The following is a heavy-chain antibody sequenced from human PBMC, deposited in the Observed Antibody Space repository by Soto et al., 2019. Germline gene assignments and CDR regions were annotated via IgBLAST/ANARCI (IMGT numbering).Heavy chain of an antibody. CDR1: GFTFSSYA. J-gene: IGHJ3*01. CDR3: AKVRLTDYLRYAPHL. V-gene: IGHV3-23*01. Sequence: GGSLRLSCAASGFTFSSYAMSWVRQAPGKGLEWVSAISGSGDSTYYADSVKGQFTISRDNSQNTVFLQMNSLRAEDTAIYFCAKVRLTDYLRYAPHLWGQGTLVTVSS. D-gene: IGHD2-8*01. CDR2: ISGSGDST.